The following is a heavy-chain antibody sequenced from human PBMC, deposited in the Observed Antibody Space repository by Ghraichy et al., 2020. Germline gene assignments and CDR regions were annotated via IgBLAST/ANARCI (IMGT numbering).Heavy chain of an antibody. J-gene: IGHJ6*02. CDR1: GFTFSSYD. D-gene: IGHD3-22*01. V-gene: IGHV3-13*01. Sequence: GGSLRLSCAASGFTFSSYDMRWVRQATGKGLEWVSGIGTTGDTFYPAAVKGRFTISRENAKNSLYLQMNNRIGGDKAVYYCAREGGYDYSYSSGMDVWGQGTTVTVSS. CDR3: AREGGYDYSYSSGMDV. CDR2: IGTTGDT.